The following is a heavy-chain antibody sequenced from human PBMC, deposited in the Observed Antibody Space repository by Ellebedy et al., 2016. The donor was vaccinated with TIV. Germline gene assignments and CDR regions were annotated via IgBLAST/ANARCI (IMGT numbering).Heavy chain of an antibody. CDR2: ISGSGGST. V-gene: IGHV3-23*01. J-gene: IGHJ6*02. D-gene: IGHD3-3*01. Sequence: GESLKISXAASGFTFSSYAMSWVRQAPGKGLEWVSAISGSGGSTYYADSVKGRFTISRDNSKNTLYLQMNSLRAEDTAVYYCAKDPSWSGYYRDYYYGMDVWGQGTTVTVSS. CDR1: GFTFSSYA. CDR3: AKDPSWSGYYRDYYYGMDV.